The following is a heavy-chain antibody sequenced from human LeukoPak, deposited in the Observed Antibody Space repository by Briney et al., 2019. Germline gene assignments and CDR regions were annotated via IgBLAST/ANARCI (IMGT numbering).Heavy chain of an antibody. D-gene: IGHD3-3*01. J-gene: IGHJ4*02. CDR1: GFTFSSYG. CDR2: ISYDGSNK. CDR3: ANLPAILGVVIMSY. Sequence: GGSLRLSCAASGFTFSSYGMHWVRQAPGKGLEWVAVISYDGSNKYYADSVKGRFTISRDNSKNTLYLQMNSLRAEDTAVYYCANLPAILGVVIMSYWGQGTLVTVSS. V-gene: IGHV3-30*18.